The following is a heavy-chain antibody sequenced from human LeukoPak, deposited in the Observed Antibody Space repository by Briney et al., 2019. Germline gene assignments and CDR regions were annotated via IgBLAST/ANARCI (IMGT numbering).Heavy chain of an antibody. J-gene: IGHJ5*02. V-gene: IGHV1-18*01. CDR3: ARGYYDFWSGYLNWFDP. Sequence: ASVKVSCKASGYTFTSSGISWVRQAPGQGLEWMGWISAYKGNTNYAQKLQGRVTITTDTSTSTAYMELRSLRSDDTAVYYCARGYYDFWSGYLNWFDPWGQGTLVTVSS. CDR2: ISAYKGNT. CDR1: GYTFTSSG. D-gene: IGHD3-3*01.